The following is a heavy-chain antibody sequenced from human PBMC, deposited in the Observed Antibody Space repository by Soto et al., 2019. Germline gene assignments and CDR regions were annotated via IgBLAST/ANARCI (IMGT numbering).Heavy chain of an antibody. D-gene: IGHD6-13*01. CDR2: ISAYNGNT. CDR3: ARVKAAAGIFVGKDAAYGMDV. V-gene: IGHV1-18*01. CDR1: GYTFTSYG. Sequence: GASVKVSCKASGYTFTSYGISWVRQAPGQGLEWMGWISAYNGNTNYAQKLQGRVTMTTDTSTSTAYIELRSLRSDDTAVYYCARVKAAAGIFVGKDAAYGMDVWGQGTTVTVSS. J-gene: IGHJ6*02.